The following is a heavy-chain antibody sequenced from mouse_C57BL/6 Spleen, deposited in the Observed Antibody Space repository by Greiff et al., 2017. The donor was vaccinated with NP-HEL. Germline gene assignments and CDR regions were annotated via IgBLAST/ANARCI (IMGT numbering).Heavy chain of an antibody. CDR2: ISDGGSYT. J-gene: IGHJ1*03. CDR1: GFTFSSYA. V-gene: IGHV5-4*03. CDR3: ARRGLRYWYFDV. Sequence: EVHLVESGGGLVKPGGSLKLSCAASGFTFSSYAMSWVRQTPEQRLEWVATISDGGSYTYYPDNVKGRFTISRDNAKNNLYLQMSHLKSEDTAMYYCARRGLRYWYFDVWGTGTTVTVSS. D-gene: IGHD1-1*01.